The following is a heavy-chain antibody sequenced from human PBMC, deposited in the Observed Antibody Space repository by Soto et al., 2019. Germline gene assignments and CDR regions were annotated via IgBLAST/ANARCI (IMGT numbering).Heavy chain of an antibody. Sequence: QITLKESGPTLVKPTQTLTLTCTFSGFSLSTSGVGVGWIRQPPGKALEWLALIYWDDDKRYSPSLKSRLTIPKDTSKNQMVLTMTNMDPVDTATYYCAHTIVLVPAAIHYCMAVWCQGTTVTVSS. CDR2: IYWDDDK. J-gene: IGHJ6*02. CDR3: AHTIVLVPAAIHYCMAV. CDR1: GFSLSTSGVG. V-gene: IGHV2-5*02. D-gene: IGHD2-2*01.